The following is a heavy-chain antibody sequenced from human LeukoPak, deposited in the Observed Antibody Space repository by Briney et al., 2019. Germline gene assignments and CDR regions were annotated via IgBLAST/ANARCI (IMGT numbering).Heavy chain of an antibody. CDR3: ARNLEGWFDP. CDR2: FYYSDT. V-gene: IGHV4-39*07. Sequence: SETLSLTCTVSGGSISTTSYYWGWIRQPPGKGLEWIGNFYYSDTYYNPSLKSRVTISVDTSKNQFSLKLSSVTAADTAVYYCARNLEGWFDPWGQGTLVTVSS. J-gene: IGHJ5*02. CDR1: GGSISTTSYY.